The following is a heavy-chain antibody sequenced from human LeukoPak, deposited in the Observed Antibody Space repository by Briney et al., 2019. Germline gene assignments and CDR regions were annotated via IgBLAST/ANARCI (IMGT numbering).Heavy chain of an antibody. Sequence: ASVKVSCKASGYTFTGYYMHWVRQAPGQGLEWMGWINPNSGGTNYAQKFQGRVTMTRDTSISTAYIELSRLGSDDTAVYYCARDALHYRLYYYMDVWGKGTTVTVSS. V-gene: IGHV1-2*02. CDR3: ARDALHYRLYYYMDV. CDR1: GYTFTGYY. J-gene: IGHJ6*03. CDR2: INPNSGGT. D-gene: IGHD1-26*01.